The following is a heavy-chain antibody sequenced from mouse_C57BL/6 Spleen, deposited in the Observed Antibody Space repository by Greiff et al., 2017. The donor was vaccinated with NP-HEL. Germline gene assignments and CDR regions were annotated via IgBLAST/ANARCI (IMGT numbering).Heavy chain of an antibody. CDR2: ISSGGDYI. V-gene: IGHV5-9-1*02. CDR1: GFTFSSYA. CDR3: TREGRLHWYFDV. J-gene: IGHJ1*03. Sequence: EVKLVESGEGLVKPGGSLKLSCAASGFTFSSYAMSWVRQTPEKRLEWVAYISSGGDYIYYADTVKGRFTISRDNARNTLYLQMSSLKSEDTAMYYCTREGRLHWYFDVWGTGTTVTVSS.